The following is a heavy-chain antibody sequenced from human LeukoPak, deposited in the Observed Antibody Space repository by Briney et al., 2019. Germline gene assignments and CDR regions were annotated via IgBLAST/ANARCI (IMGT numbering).Heavy chain of an antibody. CDR3: ARIRPGWCFDY. J-gene: IGHJ4*02. CDR1: GFTFSNAW. CDR2: IKSKTDGETT. D-gene: IGHD6-19*01. Sequence: GGSLRLSCAASGFTFSNAWMGWVRQAPGRGLEWVARIKSKTDGETTDYAAPVKGRFTVSRDDSINTLYLQMNSLKSDDTAVFYCARIRPGWCFDYWGQGTLVAVSS. V-gene: IGHV3-15*01.